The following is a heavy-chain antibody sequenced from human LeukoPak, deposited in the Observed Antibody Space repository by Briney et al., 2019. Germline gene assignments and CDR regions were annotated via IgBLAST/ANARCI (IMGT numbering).Heavy chain of an antibody. CDR1: GFNFSSYA. D-gene: IGHD2-8*01. CDR3: AKDRSCTNDICHGDFDY. J-gene: IGHJ4*02. Sequence: PGGSLRLSCAASGFNFSSYAVSWVRQAPGKGLEWVSSISGSGGSTYSADSVKGRFTISRDNSKSTLYLQMNSLRAEDTALYYCAKDRSCTNDICHGDFDYWGQGTLVTVSS. V-gene: IGHV3-23*01. CDR2: ISGSGGST.